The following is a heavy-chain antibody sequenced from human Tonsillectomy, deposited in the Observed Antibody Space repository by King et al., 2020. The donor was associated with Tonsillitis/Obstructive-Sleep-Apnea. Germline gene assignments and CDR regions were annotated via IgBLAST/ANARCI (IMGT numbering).Heavy chain of an antibody. CDR3: ASQIRFVEWLLYYDYYMDV. CDR2: IYYSGST. J-gene: IGHJ6*03. V-gene: IGHV4-39*01. Sequence: LQLQESGPGLVKPSETLSLTCTVSGGSISSSSYYWGWIRQPPGKGLEWIGSIYYSGSTYYNPSLKSRVTLSVDTSKNQFSLKLSSVTAADTAVYYCASQIRFVEWLLYYDYYMDVWGQGTTVTVSS. D-gene: IGHD3-3*01. CDR1: GGSISSSSYY.